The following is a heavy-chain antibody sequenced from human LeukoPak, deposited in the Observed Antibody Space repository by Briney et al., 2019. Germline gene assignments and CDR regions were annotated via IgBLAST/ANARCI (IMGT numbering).Heavy chain of an antibody. V-gene: IGHV4-39*07. CDR2: IYYSGST. Sequence: SETLSLICTVSGGPISSSSYYWGWIRQPPGKGLEWIGSIYYSGSTYYNPSLKSRVTISVDTSKNQFSLKLSSVTAADTAVYYCARRTALGWFDPWGQGTLVTVSS. CDR1: GGPISSSSYY. J-gene: IGHJ5*02. CDR3: ARRTALGWFDP. D-gene: IGHD3-16*01.